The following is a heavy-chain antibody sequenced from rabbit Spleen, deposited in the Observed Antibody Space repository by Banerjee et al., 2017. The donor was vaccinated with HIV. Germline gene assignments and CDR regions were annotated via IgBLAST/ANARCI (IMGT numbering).Heavy chain of an antibody. J-gene: IGHJ4*01. CDR2: INAATGKP. Sequence: QSLEESGGDLVKPGASLTLTCTASGFSFSYSDYMCWVRQPPGKGLEWIACINAATGKPVYATWAKGRFTISRTSSTTVTLRMTSLTAADRATYFCARDLVAVIGWNFSLWGPGTLVTVS. V-gene: IGHV1S40*01. CDR3: ARDLVAVIGWNFSL. D-gene: IGHD1-1*01. CDR1: GFSFSYSDY.